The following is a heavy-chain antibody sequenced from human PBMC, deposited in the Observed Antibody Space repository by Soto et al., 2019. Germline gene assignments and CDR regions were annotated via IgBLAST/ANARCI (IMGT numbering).Heavy chain of an antibody. Sequence: ASVKVSCKASGYTFTSYGISWVRQAPGQGLEWMGWISAYNGNTNYAQKLQGRVTMTTDTSTSTAYMELRSLRSDDTAVYYCARGGFTFGGVIVIPLVDYWGQGTLVTVSS. V-gene: IGHV1-18*01. CDR1: GYTFTSYG. J-gene: IGHJ4*02. CDR2: ISAYNGNT. CDR3: ARGGFTFGGVIVIPLVDY. D-gene: IGHD3-16*02.